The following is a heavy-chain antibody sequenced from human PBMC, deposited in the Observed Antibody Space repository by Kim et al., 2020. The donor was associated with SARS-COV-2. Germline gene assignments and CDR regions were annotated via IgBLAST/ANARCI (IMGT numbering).Heavy chain of an antibody. CDR2: ISSSSSYI. CDR1: GFTFSSYS. CDR3: ARDLVPAETHMYAFDI. J-gene: IGHJ3*02. V-gene: IGHV3-21*01. Sequence: GGSLRLSCAASGFTFSSYSMNWVRQAPGKGLEWVSSISSSSSYIYYADSVKGRFTISRDNAKNSLYLQMNSLRAEDTAVYYCARDLVPAETHMYAFDIWGQGTMVTVSS. D-gene: IGHD2-2*01.